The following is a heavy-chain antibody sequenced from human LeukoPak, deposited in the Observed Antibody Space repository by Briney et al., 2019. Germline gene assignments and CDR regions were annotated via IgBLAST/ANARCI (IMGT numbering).Heavy chain of an antibody. CDR2: IIPIFGTA. D-gene: IGHD1-26*01. V-gene: IGHV1-69*13. Sequence: SVKVSCKASGYTFTGYYMHWVRQAPGQGLEWMGGIIPIFGTANYAQKFQGRVTITADESTSTAYMELSSLRSEDTAVYYCARDLGGGSYLDWGQGTLVTVSS. CDR1: GYTFTGYY. CDR3: ARDLGGGSYLD. J-gene: IGHJ4*02.